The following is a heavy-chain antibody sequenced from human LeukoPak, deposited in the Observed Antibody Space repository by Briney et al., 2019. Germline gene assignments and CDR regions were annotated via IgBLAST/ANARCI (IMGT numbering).Heavy chain of an antibody. D-gene: IGHD4-17*01. J-gene: IGHJ6*03. Sequence: SETLSLTCAVYGGSFSGYYWSWIRQPPGKGLEWIGEINHSGSTNYNPSLKSRATISVDTSKNQFSLKLSSVTAADTAVYYCARHTTVPWYYYYYMDVWGKGTTVTVSS. CDR2: INHSGST. CDR3: ARHTTVPWYYYYYMDV. V-gene: IGHV4-34*01. CDR1: GGSFSGYY.